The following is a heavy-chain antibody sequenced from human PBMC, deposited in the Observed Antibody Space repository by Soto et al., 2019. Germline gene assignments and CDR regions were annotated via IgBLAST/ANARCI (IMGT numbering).Heavy chain of an antibody. CDR3: ARGGGVTIFGGGGASDY. CDR1: GFTFSSYG. CDR2: VSGSGGGT. D-gene: IGHD3-3*01. V-gene: IGHV3-23*01. Sequence: EVQLLESGGGSVQPGGSLRLSCAASGFTFSSYGMSWVRQAPGKGLEWVSAVSGSGGGTYYADSVKGRFTISRDNSNNSLYLEVNSVSAEDAAVYYCARGGGVTIFGGGGASDYWGQGTLVTVSS. J-gene: IGHJ4*02.